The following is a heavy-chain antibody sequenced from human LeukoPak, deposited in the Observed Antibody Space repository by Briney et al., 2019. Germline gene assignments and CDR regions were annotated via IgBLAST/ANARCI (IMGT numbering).Heavy chain of an antibody. V-gene: IGHV1-8*02. J-gene: IGHJ4*02. D-gene: IGHD3-16*02. CDR3: ARGLIRLGELSPGY. CDR2: MNPNSGNT. CDR1: GGTFSSYA. Sequence: ASVKVSCKASGGTFSSYAISWVRQATGQGLEWMGWMNPNSGNTGYAQKFQGRVTMTRNTSISTAYMELSSLRSEDTAVYYCARGLIRLGELSPGYWGQGTLVTVSS.